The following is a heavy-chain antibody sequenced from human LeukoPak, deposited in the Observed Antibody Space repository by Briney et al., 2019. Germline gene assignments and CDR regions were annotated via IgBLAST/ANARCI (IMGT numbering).Heavy chain of an antibody. CDR3: ARVPVIEYSSSLHWYFDL. CDR1: GGSISSYY. Sequence: PSETLSLTCTVSGGSISSYYWSWIRQPPGKGLEWIGYIYYSGSTNYNPSLKSRVTISVDTSKNQFSLKLSSVTAADTAVYYCARVPVIEYSSSLHWYFDLWGRGTLVTVSS. J-gene: IGHJ2*01. D-gene: IGHD6-13*01. V-gene: IGHV4-59*01. CDR2: IYYSGST.